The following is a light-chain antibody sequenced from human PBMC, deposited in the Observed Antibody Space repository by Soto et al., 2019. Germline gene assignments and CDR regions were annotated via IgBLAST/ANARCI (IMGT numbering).Light chain of an antibody. CDR2: DDD. V-gene: IGLV1-51*01. J-gene: IGLJ1*01. Sequence: VLTQQRSVSAAPGQRVTISCSGSSSNIGGNSVSWYQQLPGTAPKLLIYDDDKRPSGIPDRFSGSKSGTSATLGITGFQTGDEADYYCGSWDSSLSAYVFGTGTKVTVL. CDR1: SSNIGGNS. CDR3: GSWDSSLSAYV.